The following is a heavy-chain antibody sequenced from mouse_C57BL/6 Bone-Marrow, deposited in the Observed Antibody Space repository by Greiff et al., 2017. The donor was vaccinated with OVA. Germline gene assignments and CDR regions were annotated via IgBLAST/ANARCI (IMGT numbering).Heavy chain of an antibody. Sequence: VQLQQPGAELVKPGASVKLSCKASGYTFTRYWMHWVKQRPGQGLEWIGMIHPNSGSTNYNEKFKSKATLTVDKSYSTASMQLSSLTSADSAVYYCARHYYCGSSYWRFDYWGQGTTLTVSS. CDR2: IHPNSGST. D-gene: IGHD1-1*01. CDR1: GYTFTRYW. V-gene: IGHV1-64*01. CDR3: ARHYYCGSSYWRFDY. J-gene: IGHJ2*01.